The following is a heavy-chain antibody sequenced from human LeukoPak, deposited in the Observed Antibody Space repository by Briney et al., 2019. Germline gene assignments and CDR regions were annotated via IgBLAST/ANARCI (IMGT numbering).Heavy chain of an antibody. D-gene: IGHD3-10*01. CDR3: ARDYYGSGSCY. V-gene: IGHV3-66*01. J-gene: IGHJ4*02. CDR2: LYSGGST. Sequence: GGSLRLSCAASGFTFSNYWMSWVRQAPGKGLEWVSILYSGGSTYYADSVKGRFTISRDNSKNTLYLQMNSLRAEDTAVYYCARDYYGSGSCYWGQGTLVTVSS. CDR1: GFTFSNYW.